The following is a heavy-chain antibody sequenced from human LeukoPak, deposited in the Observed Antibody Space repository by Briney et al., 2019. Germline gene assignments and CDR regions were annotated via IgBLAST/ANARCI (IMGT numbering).Heavy chain of an antibody. D-gene: IGHD6-13*01. CDR1: GFTFNHYS. V-gene: IGHV3-21*01. J-gene: IGHJ3*02. CDR2: ISDSSSYI. CDR3: AKGIAPYNDAFDI. Sequence: GGSLRLSCAASGFTFNHYSVNWVRQAPGKGLEWVSCISDSSSYIYYADSVKGRFTISRDNAKNSLYLQMNSLRAEDTAVYYCAKGIAPYNDAFDIWGQGTMVTVSS.